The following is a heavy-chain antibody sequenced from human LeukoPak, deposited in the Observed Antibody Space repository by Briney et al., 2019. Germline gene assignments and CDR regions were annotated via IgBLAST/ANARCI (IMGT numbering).Heavy chain of an antibody. Sequence: SETLSLTCTVFGGSISSGGYYWSWIRQHPGKGLEWIGYIYYSGSTYYNPSLKSRVTISVDTSKNQFSLKLSSVTAADTAVYYCARGTLNYYGSGRALGYYYYYMDVWGKGTTVTVSS. CDR3: ARGTLNYYGSGRALGYYYYYMDV. J-gene: IGHJ6*03. V-gene: IGHV4-31*03. CDR2: IYYSGST. CDR1: GGSISSGGYY. D-gene: IGHD3-10*01.